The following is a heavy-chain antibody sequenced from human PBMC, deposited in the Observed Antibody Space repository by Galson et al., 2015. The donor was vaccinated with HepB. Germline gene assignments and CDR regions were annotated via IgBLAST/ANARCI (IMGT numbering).Heavy chain of an antibody. D-gene: IGHD2-2*01. V-gene: IGHV3-23*01. CDR1: GFTFNNYA. CDR2: ISGSGTTI. CDR3: ANGCSYTKCANYFFYMAV. J-gene: IGHJ6*03. Sequence: SLRLSCAASGFTFNNYAMSWVRQAPGKGLEWVSGISGSGTTIKYADSVKGRFTVSGDNSKNMLYLQMSSLRAEDTAVYYCANGCSYTKCANYFFYMAVWGEGTTVTVSS.